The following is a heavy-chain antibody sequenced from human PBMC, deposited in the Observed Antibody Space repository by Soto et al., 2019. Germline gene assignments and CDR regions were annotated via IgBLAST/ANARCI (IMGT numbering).Heavy chain of an antibody. CDR1: GDSINSGDYY. V-gene: IGHV4-30-4*01. D-gene: IGHD3-10*01. CDR3: ARWSGVGVAGMDV. J-gene: IGHJ6*02. CDR2: IYYSGII. Sequence: QVQLQESGPRLVKPSQTLSLTCTVSGDSINSGDYYWSWIRQPPGKGPEWIGYIYYSGIIDYSPSRKRRPAIPRETSKNQFSLQLNSVTAADTAGDLCARWSGVGVAGMDVWGRGTTVTVSS.